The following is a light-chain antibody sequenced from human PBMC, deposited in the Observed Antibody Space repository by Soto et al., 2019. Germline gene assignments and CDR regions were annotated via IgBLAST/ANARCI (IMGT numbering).Light chain of an antibody. V-gene: IGKV1-5*01. CDR3: QQYNSYSPA. CDR2: DDS. Sequence: DIQMTQSPSTLSASVGDRVTITCRASQSISSWLAWYQQRPGKAPKLLIYDDSSLQSGVPSRFSGSGSGTEFTLTISRLQPDDFATYSCQQYNSYSPAFGQGTKVEIK. CDR1: QSISSW. J-gene: IGKJ1*01.